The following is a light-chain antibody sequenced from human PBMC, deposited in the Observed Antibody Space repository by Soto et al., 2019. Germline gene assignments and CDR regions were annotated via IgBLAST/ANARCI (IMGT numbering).Light chain of an antibody. CDR3: SSHTTSSTLFYV. V-gene: IGLV2-14*01. Sequence: QSVLTQPASVSGSPGQSITISCTGTSSDIGRYNYVSWYQHHPGKAPKLTIYEVIDRPSGVSNRFSGSKSGNTASLTISGLQTEDEADYYCSSHTTSSTLFYVFGTGTKVTVL. CDR2: EVI. J-gene: IGLJ1*01. CDR1: SSDIGRYNY.